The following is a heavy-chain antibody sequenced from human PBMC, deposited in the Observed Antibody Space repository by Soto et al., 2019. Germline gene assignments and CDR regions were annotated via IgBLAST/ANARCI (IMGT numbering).Heavy chain of an antibody. CDR2: INPTGGGP. J-gene: IGHJ5*02. V-gene: IGHV1-46*01. D-gene: IGHD2-8*01. Sequence: ASVKVSCKASGYTFTRYYIHWVRQAPGQGLEWMGIINPTGGGPTYAQRFQGRVTMTTDTSTSTVFMEVGSLSSEDTAVYYCGRAGYTNGWYWLDPWGQGTLVTVSS. CDR3: GRAGYTNGWYWLDP. CDR1: GYTFTRYY.